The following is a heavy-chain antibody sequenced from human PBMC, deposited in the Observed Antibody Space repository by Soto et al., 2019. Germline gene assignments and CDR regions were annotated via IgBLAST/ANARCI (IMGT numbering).Heavy chain of an antibody. J-gene: IGHJ5*02. D-gene: IGHD3-16*01. V-gene: IGHV4-4*07. CDR3: AKDVSSRRWFDP. Sequence: QVQLQESGPGLVKPSETLSLTCAVSGASIRRYHWSFLRQPAGKGLEWIGRIQHTGNTNYNPSLKSRVTMSADTSKNQISLKMTSVTAADTAVYFCAKDVSSRRWFDPWGQGVRVIVSS. CDR1: GASIRRYH. CDR2: IQHTGNT.